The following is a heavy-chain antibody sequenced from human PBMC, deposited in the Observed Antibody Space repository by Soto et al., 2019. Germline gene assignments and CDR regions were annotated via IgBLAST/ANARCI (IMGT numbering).Heavy chain of an antibody. Sequence: ESGGGVVQPGRSLRLSCAASGFTFSSYAMHWVRQAPGKGLEWVAVISYDGSNKYYADSVKGRFTISRDNSKNTLYLQMNSLRAEDTAVYYCARGEQWLVPRFDYWGQGTLVTVSS. CDR2: ISYDGSNK. CDR1: GFTFSSYA. D-gene: IGHD6-19*01. J-gene: IGHJ4*02. V-gene: IGHV3-30-3*01. CDR3: ARGEQWLVPRFDY.